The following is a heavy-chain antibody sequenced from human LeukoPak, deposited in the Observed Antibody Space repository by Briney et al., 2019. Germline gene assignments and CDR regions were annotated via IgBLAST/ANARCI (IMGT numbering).Heavy chain of an antibody. CDR3: ARVDSSSWLSDYYYYYYMDV. CDR2: ISSSSSYI. CDR1: GFAFSSYS. J-gene: IGHJ6*03. V-gene: IGHV3-21*01. Sequence: GGSLRLSCAASGFAFSSYSMNWVRQAPGKGLEWVSSISSSSSYIYYADSVKGRFTISRDNAKNSLYLQMNSLRAEDTAVYYCARVDSSSWLSDYYYYYYMDVWGKGTTVTVSS. D-gene: IGHD6-13*01.